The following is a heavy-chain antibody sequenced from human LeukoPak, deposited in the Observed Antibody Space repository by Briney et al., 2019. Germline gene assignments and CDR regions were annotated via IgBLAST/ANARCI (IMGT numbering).Heavy chain of an antibody. CDR2: VSSSGSAK. CDR1: GFTFTSYT. CDR3: ARGSQWVLLGSCDY. J-gene: IGHJ4*02. Sequence: GGSLRLSCVASGFTFTSYTMNWVRQAPGKGLEWVSYVSSSGSAKYYADSVKGRFTISRDNAKNSLSLQMNSLRAEDTAVYYCARGSQWVLLGSCDYWGQGTLVTVSS. D-gene: IGHD1-26*01. V-gene: IGHV3-48*04.